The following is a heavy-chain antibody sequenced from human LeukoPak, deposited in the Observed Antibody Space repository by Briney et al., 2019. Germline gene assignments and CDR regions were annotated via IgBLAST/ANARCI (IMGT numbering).Heavy chain of an antibody. CDR3: ARVLGGSYYFDY. CDR2: IYYSGST. Sequence: SETLSLTCTVSGGSISSYYWSWIRQPPRKGLEWIGYIYYSGSTNYNPSLKSRVTISVDTSKNQFSLKLSSVTAADTAVYYCARVLGGSYYFDYWGQGTLVTVSS. J-gene: IGHJ4*02. CDR1: GGSISSYY. V-gene: IGHV4-59*01. D-gene: IGHD3-10*01.